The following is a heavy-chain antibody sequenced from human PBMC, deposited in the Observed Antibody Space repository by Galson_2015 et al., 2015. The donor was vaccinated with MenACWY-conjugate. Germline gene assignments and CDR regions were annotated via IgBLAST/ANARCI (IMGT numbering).Heavy chain of an antibody. V-gene: IGHV3-23*01. CDR2: ISGSGGST. D-gene: IGHD6-19*01. CDR1: GFTFSSYA. CDR3: ISLAVSDAFDI. Sequence: SLRLSCAASGFTFSSYAMSWVRQAPGKGLEWVSDISGSGGSTNYADSVKGRFTISRDNSKNTLYLQMNSLRAENTSVYYCISLAVSDAFDIWGQGTMVTVSS. J-gene: IGHJ3*02.